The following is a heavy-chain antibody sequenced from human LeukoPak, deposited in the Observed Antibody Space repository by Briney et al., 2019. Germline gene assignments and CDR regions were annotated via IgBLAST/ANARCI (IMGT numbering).Heavy chain of an antibody. J-gene: IGHJ3*02. CDR2: IYYSGST. D-gene: IGHD3-3*01. Sequence: SETLSLTCTVSGGSISSYYWSWILQPPGKGLEWIGYIYYSGSTNYNPSLKSRVTISVDTSKNQFSLKLSSVTAADTAVYYCARRFFNAFDIWGQGTMVTVSS. CDR3: ARRFFNAFDI. V-gene: IGHV4-59*08. CDR1: GGSISSYY.